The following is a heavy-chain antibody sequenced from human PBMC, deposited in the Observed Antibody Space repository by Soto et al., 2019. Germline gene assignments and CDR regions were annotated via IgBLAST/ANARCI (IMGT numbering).Heavy chain of an antibody. CDR1: GFTFSSYA. CDR3: ARDPDSYGPKFGYFDY. CDR2: ISYDGSNK. J-gene: IGHJ4*02. V-gene: IGHV3-30-3*01. D-gene: IGHD5-18*01. Sequence: QVQLVESGGGVVQPGRSLRLSCAASGFTFSSYAMHWVRQAPGKGLEWVAVISYDGSNKYYADSVKGRFTISRDNSKNPLYLQMNSLRAEDTAVYYCARDPDSYGPKFGYFDYWGQGTLVTVSS.